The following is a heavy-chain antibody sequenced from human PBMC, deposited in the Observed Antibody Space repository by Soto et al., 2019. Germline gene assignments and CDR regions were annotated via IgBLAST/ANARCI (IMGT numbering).Heavy chain of an antibody. CDR2: LDPSGST. Sequence: SETRSLSCAVSVDYLSRRRFSWRWIRQPPGKGLEWIGYLDPSGSTLYNYSLRSRATISIDTSKNQFSLRLSSVTAAAAAVYYCVMKTHYYSKAGGDWFDPRRQGTLVTVS. J-gene: IGHJ5*02. CDR3: VMKTHYYSKAGGDWFDP. D-gene: IGHD4-4*01. CDR1: VDYLSRRRFS. V-gene: IGHV4-30-2*01.